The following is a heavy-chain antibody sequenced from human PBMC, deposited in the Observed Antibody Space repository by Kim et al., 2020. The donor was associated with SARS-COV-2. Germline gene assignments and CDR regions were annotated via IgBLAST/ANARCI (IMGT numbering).Heavy chain of an antibody. Sequence: GGSLRLSCAASGFTFSSYGMHWVRQAPGKGLEWVAVISYDGSNKYYADSVKGRFTISRDNSKNTLYLQMNSLRAEDTAVYYCAREANVDIVATIQRLGGVFDYWGQGTLVTVSS. D-gene: IGHD5-12*01. CDR3: AREANVDIVATIQRLGGVFDY. J-gene: IGHJ4*02. CDR1: GFTFSSYG. V-gene: IGHV3-33*05. CDR2: ISYDGSNK.